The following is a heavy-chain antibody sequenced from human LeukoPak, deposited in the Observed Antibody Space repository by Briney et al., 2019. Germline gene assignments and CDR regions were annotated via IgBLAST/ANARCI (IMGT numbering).Heavy chain of an antibody. CDR1: GFTFSSYA. J-gene: IGHJ4*02. D-gene: IGHD3-3*01. Sequence: GGSLRLSCAASGFTFSSYAMSWVRQAPGKGLEWVSAISGSGGSTYYADSVKGRFTISRDNSKNTLYLQMNSLRAEDTAVYYRAKGDFWSGYLYYFDYWGQGTLVTVSS. V-gene: IGHV3-23*01. CDR3: AKGDFWSGYLYYFDY. CDR2: ISGSGGST.